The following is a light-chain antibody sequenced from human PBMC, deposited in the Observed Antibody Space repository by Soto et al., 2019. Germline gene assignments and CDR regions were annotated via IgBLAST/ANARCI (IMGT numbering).Light chain of an antibody. V-gene: IGKV3-20*01. CDR1: EIINSGY. J-gene: IGKJ1*01. CDR2: GAS. Sequence: ENLPKLSPAALSLSAGERATLFCRASEIINSGYLAWYQQKPGRAPRLLIYGASKRATGIPDRFSGSESGTDFTLTISRLEPEDFAVYYCQQYGSSGPFGQVTKV. CDR3: QQYGSSGP.